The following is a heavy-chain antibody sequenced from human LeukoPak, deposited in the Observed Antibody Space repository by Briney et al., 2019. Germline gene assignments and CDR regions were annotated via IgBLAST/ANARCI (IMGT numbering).Heavy chain of an antibody. J-gene: IGHJ4*02. CDR3: AGVTGMTTVTTFDY. CDR1: GGSISSGSYY. Sequence: SQTLSLTCTVSGGSISSGSYYWSWIRQPAGKGLEWIGRIYTSGSTNYNPSLKSRVTISVDTSKNQFSLKLSSVTAADTAVYYCAGVTGMTTVTTFDYWGQGTLVTVSS. V-gene: IGHV4-61*02. CDR2: IYTSGST. D-gene: IGHD4-17*01.